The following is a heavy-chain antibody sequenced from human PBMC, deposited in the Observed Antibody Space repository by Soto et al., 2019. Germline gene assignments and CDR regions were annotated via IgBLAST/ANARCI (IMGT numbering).Heavy chain of an antibody. CDR2: IIPIFGTT. CDR1: GGTFSNYA. D-gene: IGHD3-3*01. V-gene: IGHV1-69*06. Sequence: QVQLVQSGAEVKKPGSSVKVSCKASGGTFSNYAISWVRQAPGQGLEWMGGIIPIFGTTNYAQKFQGRVTITADKSTSTAYMELSSLRSEDTAVYYCARDAIFGVVIRGIDYYSGMDVWGQGTTVTVSS. CDR3: ARDAIFGVVIRGIDYYSGMDV. J-gene: IGHJ6*02.